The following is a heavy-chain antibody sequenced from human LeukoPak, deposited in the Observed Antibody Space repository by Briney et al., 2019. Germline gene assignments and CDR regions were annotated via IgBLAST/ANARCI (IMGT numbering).Heavy chain of an antibody. CDR3: ARSSRNYGGNRSGWFDP. V-gene: IGHV4-39*07. Sequence: PSETLSLTCTVSGGSISSSSYYWGWIRQPPGKGLEWIGSIYYSGSTYYNPSLKSRVTISVDTSKNQFSLKLSSVTAADTAVYYCARSSRNYGGNRSGWFDPWGQGTLATVSS. CDR2: IYYSGST. CDR1: GGSISSSSYY. J-gene: IGHJ5*02. D-gene: IGHD4-23*01.